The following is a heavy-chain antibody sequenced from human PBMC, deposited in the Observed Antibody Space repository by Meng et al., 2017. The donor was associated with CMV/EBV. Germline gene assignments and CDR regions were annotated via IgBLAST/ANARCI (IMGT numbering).Heavy chain of an antibody. Sequence: QGPLHPGGAGLLTLSQTRSSPCAAYGGSFSGYYWSGFRQPPGKGLEWIGEINHSGSTNYTPSLKSRVTISVDTSKNQFSLKLSSVTAADTAVYYCARESMVRGEDWGQGTLVTVSS. J-gene: IGHJ4*02. CDR1: GGSFSGYY. V-gene: IGHV4-34*01. D-gene: IGHD3-10*01. CDR2: INHSGST. CDR3: ARESMVRGED.